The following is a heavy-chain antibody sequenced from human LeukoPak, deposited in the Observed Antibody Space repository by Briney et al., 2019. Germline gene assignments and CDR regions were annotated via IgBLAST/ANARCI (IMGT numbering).Heavy chain of an antibody. J-gene: IGHJ4*02. CDR1: GFTFGSYG. V-gene: IGHV3-23*01. CDR3: AKGLVGATTRTAPDY. D-gene: IGHD1-26*01. CDR2: ISGSGGST. Sequence: GGSLRLSCAASGFTFGSYGMHWVRQAPGKGLEWVSGISGSGGSTYYADSVKGRFTISRDNSKNTLYVQMNSLRAEDTAVYYCAKGLVGATTRTAPDYWGQGTLVTVSS.